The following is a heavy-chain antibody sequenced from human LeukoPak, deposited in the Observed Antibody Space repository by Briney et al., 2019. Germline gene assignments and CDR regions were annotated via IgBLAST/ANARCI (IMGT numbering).Heavy chain of an antibody. CDR2: IYYSGST. CDR1: GGSVSSGGYY. Sequence: PSQTLSLTCTVSGGSVSSGGYYWSWIRQHPGKGLEWIGYIYYSGSTYYNPSLKSRVTISVDTSKNQFSLKLSSVTAADTAVYYCASASIAAAGTLTGYFDYWGQGTLVTVSS. CDR3: ASASIAAAGTLTGYFDY. D-gene: IGHD6-13*01. V-gene: IGHV4-31*03. J-gene: IGHJ4*02.